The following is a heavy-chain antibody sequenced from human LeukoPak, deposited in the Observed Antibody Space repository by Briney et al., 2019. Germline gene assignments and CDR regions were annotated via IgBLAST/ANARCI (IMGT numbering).Heavy chain of an antibody. D-gene: IGHD3-10*01. CDR1: GGSFSGYY. Sequence: SETLSLTCAVYGGSFSGYYWSWIRQPPGKGLEWIGEINHSGSTNYNPSLKSRVTISVDTSKNQFSLKLSSVTAADTAVYYCARGRRRGYYGSGSLYYIDYWGQGTLVTVSS. CDR3: ARGRRRGYYGSGSLYYIDY. CDR2: INHSGST. J-gene: IGHJ4*02. V-gene: IGHV4-34*01.